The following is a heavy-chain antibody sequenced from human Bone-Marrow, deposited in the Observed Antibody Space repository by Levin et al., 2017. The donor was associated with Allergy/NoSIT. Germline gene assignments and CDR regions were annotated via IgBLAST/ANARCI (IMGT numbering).Heavy chain of an antibody. Sequence: SCVASGFTFSSRWMNWVRQAPGKGLEWVANIRGDGSDKHYVGSVRGRFTISRDNAKNSLYLQLNSLGAEDTAVYYCARGAGYVVGYWGQGTLVTVSS. J-gene: IGHJ4*02. CDR3: ARGAGYVVGY. CDR2: IRGDGSDK. CDR1: GFTFSSRW. V-gene: IGHV3-7*03. D-gene: IGHD2-21*01.